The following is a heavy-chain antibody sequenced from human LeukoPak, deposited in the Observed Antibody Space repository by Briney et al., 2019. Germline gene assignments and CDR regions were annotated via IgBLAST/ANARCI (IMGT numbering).Heavy chain of an antibody. CDR2: INEDGSEK. CDR3: ARGGVRRGYYDY. J-gene: IGHJ4*02. V-gene: IGHV3-7*01. D-gene: IGHD1-14*01. Sequence: GGSLRLSCAASGFSFSNYWMKWVRQDPGKGLEWVANINEDGSEKYCVDSVRGRFTISRDNAKNSLYLQMNSLRTEDTAIYYCARGGVRRGYYDYWGQGTLVTVSS. CDR1: GFSFSNYW.